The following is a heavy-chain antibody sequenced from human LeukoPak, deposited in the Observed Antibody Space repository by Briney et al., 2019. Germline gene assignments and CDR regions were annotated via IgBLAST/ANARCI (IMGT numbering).Heavy chain of an antibody. V-gene: IGHV4-61*02. Sequence: SETLSLTCTVSGDSISSGAYYWTWIRQPAGKGLEWIGRIYTSGSTNYNPSLKSRVTISVDTSKNQFSLKMSSVTAADTAVYYCARTTRKLGYCSSTSCSAFDYWGQGTLVTVSS. CDR3: ARTTRKLGYCSSTSCSAFDY. CDR1: GDSISSGAYY. J-gene: IGHJ4*02. D-gene: IGHD2-2*01. CDR2: IYTSGST.